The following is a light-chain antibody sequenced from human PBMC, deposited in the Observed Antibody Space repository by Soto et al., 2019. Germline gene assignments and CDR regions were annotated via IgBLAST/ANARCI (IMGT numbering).Light chain of an antibody. J-gene: IGLJ3*02. CDR1: SGHSSYA. CDR3: QTWGTGIRV. Sequence: PVLTQSPSASASLGASVKLTCTLSSGHSSYALAWHQQQPEKGPRYLMKLNSDGSHSKGDGIPDRFSGSSSGAERYLTISSLQSEDEADYYCQTWGTGIRVFGGGTKLTVL. CDR2: LNSDGSH. V-gene: IGLV4-69*01.